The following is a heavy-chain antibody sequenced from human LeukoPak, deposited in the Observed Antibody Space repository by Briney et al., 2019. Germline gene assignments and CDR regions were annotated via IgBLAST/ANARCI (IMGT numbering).Heavy chain of an antibody. V-gene: IGHV4-59*01. CDR1: GGSISSYY. CDR2: IYYSGST. CDR3: ARVAQGYYYYYYMDV. Sequence: SETLSLTCTVSGGSISSYYWSWIRQPPGKGLEWIGYIYYSGSTNYNPSLKSRVTISVDTSKNQFSLKLSSVTAADTAVYYCARVAQGYYYYYYMDVWGKGTSVTVSS. J-gene: IGHJ6*03.